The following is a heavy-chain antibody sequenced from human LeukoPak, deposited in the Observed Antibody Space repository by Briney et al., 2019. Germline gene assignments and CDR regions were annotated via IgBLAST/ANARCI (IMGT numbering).Heavy chain of an antibody. CDR3: ARDSTRTFDY. CDR2: ISGSSSST. V-gene: IGHV3-23*01. Sequence: PGGSLRLSCAASGFTFSSYAMSWVRQAPGRGLEWVSSISGSSSSTFYADSVKGRFTISRDNSKNTLYLQMNSLRAEDTALYYCARDSTRTFDYWGQGTLVTVSS. CDR1: GFTFSSYA. D-gene: IGHD5/OR15-5a*01. J-gene: IGHJ4*02.